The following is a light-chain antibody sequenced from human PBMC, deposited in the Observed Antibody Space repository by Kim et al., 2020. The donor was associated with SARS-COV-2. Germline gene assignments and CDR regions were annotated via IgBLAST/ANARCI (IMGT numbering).Light chain of an antibody. J-gene: IGKJ5*01. CDR1: QSIATY. Sequence: ASVGETITITCRTSQSIATYLHWYQHKVGEVPKLLIYGASTLQNGVPSRFSGSGSGTDFTLTITSLQPEDFATYYCQQSFSLPITFGPGTRLEIK. CDR2: GAS. CDR3: QQSFSLPIT. V-gene: IGKV1-39*01.